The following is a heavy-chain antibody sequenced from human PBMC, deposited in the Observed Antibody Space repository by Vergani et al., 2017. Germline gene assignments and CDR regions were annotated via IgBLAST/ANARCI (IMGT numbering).Heavy chain of an antibody. D-gene: IGHD2-15*01. Sequence: QVQLVQSGAEVKKPGASVKVSCKASGYTFTSYAMNWVRQAPGQGLEWMGGIIPIFGTANYAQKFQGRVTITADESTSTAYMELRSLRSDDTAVYYCARGISPQTATPLDYWGQGTLVTVSS. J-gene: IGHJ4*02. CDR1: GYTFTSYA. CDR2: IIPIFGTA. V-gene: IGHV1-69*13. CDR3: ARGISPQTATPLDY.